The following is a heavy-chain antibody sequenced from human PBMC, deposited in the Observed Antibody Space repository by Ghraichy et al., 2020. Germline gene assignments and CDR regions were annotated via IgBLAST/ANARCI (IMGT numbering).Heavy chain of an antibody. CDR3: AANCGVNSWLDP. V-gene: IGHV4-4*07. J-gene: IGHJ5*02. Sequence: SETLSLTCTVSGGSISSYYGSWIRQPAGKGLGWIGRIYNDGITNYNPALQSRVTMSVDTSKNQYSLKLRSVTAADTAVYYCAANCGVNSWLDPWGQGTLVTVSS. D-gene: IGHD4-23*01. CDR2: IYNDGIT. CDR1: GGSISSYY.